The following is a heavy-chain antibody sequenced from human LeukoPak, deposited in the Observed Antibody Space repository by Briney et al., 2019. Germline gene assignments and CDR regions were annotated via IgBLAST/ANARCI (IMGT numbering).Heavy chain of an antibody. Sequence: TGGSLRLSCAAPGFTFSGYAMHWVRQAPGKGLEWVAFIQYDGSTEYYADSVKGRFTISRDKSKKTMYLQMNTLRAEDTAVYYCARGSSWAFDIWGQGTKVTVSS. V-gene: IGHV3-30*02. CDR2: IQYDGSTE. CDR1: GFTFSGYA. J-gene: IGHJ3*02. CDR3: ARGSSWAFDI.